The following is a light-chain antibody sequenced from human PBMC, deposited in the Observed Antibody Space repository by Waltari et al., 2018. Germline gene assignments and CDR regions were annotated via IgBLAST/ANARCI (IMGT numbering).Light chain of an antibody. Sequence: DIQMTQSPSSLSASVGDRAAITCRASQSISRYLNWYQQKPGKAPKLLIYAASSLQSGVPSRFSGSGSGTDFTLTISSLQPEDFATYYCQQSYTTPVFTFGQGTKLEIK. CDR2: AAS. CDR1: QSISRY. J-gene: IGKJ2*01. CDR3: QQSYTTPVFT. V-gene: IGKV1-39*01.